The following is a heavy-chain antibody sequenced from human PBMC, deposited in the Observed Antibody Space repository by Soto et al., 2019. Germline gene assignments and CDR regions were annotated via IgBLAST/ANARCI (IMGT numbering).Heavy chain of an antibody. Sequence: SETLSLTCTVSGGSISSSSYYWGWIRQPPGKGLEWIGSIYYSGSTYYNPSLKSRVTISVDTSKNQFSLKLSSVTAADTALYYCARGNILIHYYGMDVGGQGTTVTVSS. V-gene: IGHV4-39*01. D-gene: IGHD3-16*01. CDR2: IYYSGST. CDR1: GGSISSSSYY. J-gene: IGHJ6*02. CDR3: ARGNILIHYYGMDV.